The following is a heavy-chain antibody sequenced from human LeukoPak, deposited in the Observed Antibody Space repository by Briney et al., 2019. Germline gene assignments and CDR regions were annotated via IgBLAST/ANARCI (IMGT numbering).Heavy chain of an antibody. Sequence: SEALSLTCAVYGGSFSGYYWSWLRPPPGKGLEWIGEINHSGSTNYNPSLKSRVTISVDTSKTQFSLKLSSVTAADTAVYYCAGEDNYFDYWGQGTLVTVSS. D-gene: IGHD2-21*01. CDR1: GGSFSGYY. J-gene: IGHJ4*02. CDR3: AGEDNYFDY. V-gene: IGHV4-34*01. CDR2: INHSGST.